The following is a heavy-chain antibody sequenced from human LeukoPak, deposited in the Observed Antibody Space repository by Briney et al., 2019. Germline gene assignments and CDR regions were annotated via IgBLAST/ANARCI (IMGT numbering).Heavy chain of an antibody. Sequence: GGSLRLSCAASGFTFSSYAMSWVRQAPGKGLEWVSGIGSTGSSTYYADSVKGRFTISRDNSKNTVYLQMNSLRAEDTAVYYCARDLDYWGQGTLVTVSS. CDR2: IGSTGSST. J-gene: IGHJ4*02. CDR3: ARDLDY. V-gene: IGHV3-23*01. CDR1: GFTFSSYA.